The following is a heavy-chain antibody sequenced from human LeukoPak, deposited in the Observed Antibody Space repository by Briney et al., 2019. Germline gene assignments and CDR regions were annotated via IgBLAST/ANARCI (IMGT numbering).Heavy chain of an antibody. J-gene: IGHJ3*02. Sequence: GASVKVSCKVSGYTLTELSMHWVRQAPGKGLEGMGGFDPEDGETIYAQKFQGRVIMTEDTSTDTAYMELSSLRSEDTAVYYCATDNPGYSTSWYGAFDIWGQGTMVTVSS. D-gene: IGHD6-13*01. V-gene: IGHV1-24*01. CDR1: GYTLTELS. CDR2: FDPEDGET. CDR3: ATDNPGYSTSWYGAFDI.